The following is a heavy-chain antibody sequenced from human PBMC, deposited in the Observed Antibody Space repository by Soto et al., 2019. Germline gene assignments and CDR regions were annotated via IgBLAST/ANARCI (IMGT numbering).Heavy chain of an antibody. D-gene: IGHD2-2*02. CDR1: GFTFRNYW. Sequence: QLVESGGGLVQPGGSLRLSCAASGFTFRNYWMSWVRQAPGKRLEWVANIKGDGSERHYVDSVKGRFTISRDNAKNSLFLQMNSLRVEDTAVYYCARDGCTSASCDIYGMDVWGQGTTVTVSS. CDR2: IKGDGSER. J-gene: IGHJ6*02. V-gene: IGHV3-7*03. CDR3: ARDGCTSASCDIYGMDV.